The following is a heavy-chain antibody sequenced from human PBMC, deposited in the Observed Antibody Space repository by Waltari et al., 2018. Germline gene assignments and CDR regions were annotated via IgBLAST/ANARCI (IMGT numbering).Heavy chain of an antibody. Sequence: GWIRQPPGQGLEWIGPVSYNGATYSSPSLKSRVTLSRDTSKNQLSLTLGSVTATDTAVYYCATYIGASIGTAAFDVWGQGTLVSVSS. J-gene: IGHJ3*01. V-gene: IGHV4-39*01. CDR2: VSYNGAT. D-gene: IGHD5-12*01. CDR3: ATYIGASIGTAAFDV.